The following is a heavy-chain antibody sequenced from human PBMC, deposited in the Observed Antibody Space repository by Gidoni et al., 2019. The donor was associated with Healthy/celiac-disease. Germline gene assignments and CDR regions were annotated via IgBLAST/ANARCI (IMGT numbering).Heavy chain of an antibody. Sequence: QVQLVESGGGVVQPGRSLRLSCAASGFTFSSYGMHWVRQAPGKGLEWVAVIWYDGSNKYYADSVKGRFTISRDNSKNTLYLQMNSLRAEDTAVYYCARGSGGSSYYFDYWGQGTLVTVSS. CDR2: IWYDGSNK. J-gene: IGHJ4*02. V-gene: IGHV3-33*01. CDR1: GFTFSSYG. CDR3: ARGSGGSSYYFDY. D-gene: IGHD3-16*01.